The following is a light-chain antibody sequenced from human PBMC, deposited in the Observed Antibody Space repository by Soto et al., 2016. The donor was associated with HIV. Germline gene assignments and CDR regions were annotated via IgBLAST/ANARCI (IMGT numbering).Light chain of an antibody. Sequence: SYVLTQPPSVSVAPGKTASITCGGDKIGSKSVHWYQQKPGQAPVLVVYDDDDRPSGIPERLSGSKSGNTATLTISRVEAGDEGDYYCQVWDKRXDPWVFGGGTKLTVL. CDR3: QVWDKRXDPWV. V-gene: IGLV3-21*03. CDR2: DDD. J-gene: IGLJ3*02. CDR1: KIGSKS.